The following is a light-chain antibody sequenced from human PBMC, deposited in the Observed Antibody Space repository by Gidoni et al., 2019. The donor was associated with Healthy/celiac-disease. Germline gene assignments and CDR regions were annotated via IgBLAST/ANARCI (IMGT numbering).Light chain of an antibody. CDR3: AAWDDILSGGV. V-gene: IGLV1-47*01. J-gene: IGLJ2*01. CDR2: RNN. Sequence: QQLPGTAPKLLIYRNNQRTSGVPDRFSGAKSGTSAFLAISGLRSEDEADYYCAAWDDILSGGVFGVGTKLTVL.